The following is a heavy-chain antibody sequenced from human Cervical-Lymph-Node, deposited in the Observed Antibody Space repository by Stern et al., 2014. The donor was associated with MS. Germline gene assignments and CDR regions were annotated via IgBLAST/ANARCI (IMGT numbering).Heavy chain of an antibody. D-gene: IGHD1-1*01. CDR2: IYPDDSDI. CDR1: GYTFTNNW. CDR3: ASPPPRRKWDDPNYGMDV. V-gene: IGHV5-51*03. J-gene: IGHJ6*02. Sequence: VQLVESGAEVKKPGESLKISCKGSGYTFTNNWIAWVRQMPGKGLEWMGIIYPDDSDIRYSPSLQGQVTISADKSISTASLHCSSLKAADSAVYYCASPPPRRKWDDPNYGMDVWGQGTTVTVSS.